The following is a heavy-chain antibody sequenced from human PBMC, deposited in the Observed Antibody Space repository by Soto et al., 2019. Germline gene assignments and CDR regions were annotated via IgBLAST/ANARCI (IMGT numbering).Heavy chain of an antibody. D-gene: IGHD4-4*01. V-gene: IGHV1-3*01. CDR2: INAGNGHT. J-gene: IGHJ4*02. CDR3: ASDLMSTVNTSAY. CDR1: GYTFTIYA. Sequence: QVQLVQSGAEVKKPGASVKVSCKASGYTFTIYAMHWVRQAPGQRLEWMGWINAGNGHTKYSQKFQGRVTITRDTLASTSYMELSSLRSEATAVYYCASDLMSTVNTSAYWGQGNLVTVSS.